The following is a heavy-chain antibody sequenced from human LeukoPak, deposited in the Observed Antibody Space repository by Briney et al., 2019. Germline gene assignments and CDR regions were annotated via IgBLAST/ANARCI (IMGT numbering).Heavy chain of an antibody. CDR3: ARDEPDNYYHY. Sequence: PGGSLRLSCAASGFTFSSYAMHWVRQAPGKGLEWVANINKDGSAQYYVGSLKGRFTISRDNAKNSLYLQMNSLRAEDTAVYYCARDEPDNYYHYWGQGTLVTVSS. D-gene: IGHD3-22*01. V-gene: IGHV3-7*01. J-gene: IGHJ4*02. CDR2: INKDGSAQ. CDR1: GFTFSSYA.